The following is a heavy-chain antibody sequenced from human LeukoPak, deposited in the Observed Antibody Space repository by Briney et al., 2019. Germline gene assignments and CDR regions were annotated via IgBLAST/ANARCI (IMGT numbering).Heavy chain of an antibody. CDR2: INPNSGGT. J-gene: IGHJ4*02. CDR3: ARDNDYVWGSRPFDY. Sequence: ASVKVSCKASGDTFTGYYMHWVRQAPGQGLEWMGWINPNSGGTNYAQKLQGRVTMTTDTSTSTAYMELRSLRSDDTAVYYCARDNDYVWGSRPFDYWGQGTLVTVSS. D-gene: IGHD3-16*01. V-gene: IGHV1-2*02. CDR1: GDTFTGYY.